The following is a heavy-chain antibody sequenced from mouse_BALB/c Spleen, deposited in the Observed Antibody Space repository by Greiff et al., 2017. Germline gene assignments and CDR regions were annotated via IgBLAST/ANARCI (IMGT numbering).Heavy chain of an antibody. V-gene: IGHV14-3*02. CDR1: GFNIKDTY. J-gene: IGHJ4*01. CDR3: ARREYAAMDY. CDR2: IDPANGNT. Sequence: EVQLVESGAELVKPGASVKLSCTASGFNIKDTYMHWVKQRPEQGLEWIGRIDPANGNTKYDPKFQGKATITADTSSSTAYMQLSSLTSEDSAVYYCARREYAAMDYWGQGTSVTVSS. D-gene: IGHD2-10*02.